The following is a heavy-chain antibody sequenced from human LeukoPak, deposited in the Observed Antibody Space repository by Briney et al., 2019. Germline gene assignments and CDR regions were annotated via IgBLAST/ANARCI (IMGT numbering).Heavy chain of an antibody. CDR2: ISSSSSYI. D-gene: IGHD6-6*01. V-gene: IGHV3-21*01. CDR3: ARYSSSRRFGGGFDY. CDR1: GFTFSSYS. Sequence: KPGGSLRLSCAASGFTFSSYSMNWVRQAPGKGLEWVSSISSSSSYINYADSVKGRFTISRDNAKNSLYLQMNSLRAEDTAVYYCARYSSSRRFGGGFDYWGQGTLVTVSS. J-gene: IGHJ4*02.